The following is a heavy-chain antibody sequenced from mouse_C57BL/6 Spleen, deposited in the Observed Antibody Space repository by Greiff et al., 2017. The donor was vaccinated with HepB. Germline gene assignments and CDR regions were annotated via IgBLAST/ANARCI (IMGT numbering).Heavy chain of an antibody. J-gene: IGHJ3*01. V-gene: IGHV5-17*01. CDR2: ISSGSSTI. D-gene: IGHD2-4*01. CDR1: GFTFSDYG. CDR3: ARMRDYDVFAY. Sequence: VQLKESGGGLVKPGGSLKLSCAASGFTFSDYGMHWVRQAPEKGLEWVAYISSGSSTIYYADTVKGRFTISRDNAKNTLFLQMTSLRSEDTAMYYCARMRDYDVFAYWGQGTLVTVSA.